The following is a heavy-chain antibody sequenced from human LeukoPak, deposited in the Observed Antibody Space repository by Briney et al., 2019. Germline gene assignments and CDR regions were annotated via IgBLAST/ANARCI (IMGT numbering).Heavy chain of an antibody. CDR1: GGSISSYY. J-gene: IGHJ4*02. V-gene: IGHV4-59*08. D-gene: IGHD6-19*01. CDR2: IYYSGST. CDR3: ATVGAVAGKYYFDY. Sequence: SETLSLTCTVSGGSISSYYWSWIRQPPGKGLEWIGYIYYSGSTNYNPSLKSRVTISVDTSKNQFSLKLSSVTAADTAVYYCATVGAVAGKYYFDYWGQGTLVTVSS.